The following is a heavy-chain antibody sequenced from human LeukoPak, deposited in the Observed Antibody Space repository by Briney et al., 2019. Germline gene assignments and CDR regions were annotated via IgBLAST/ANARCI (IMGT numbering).Heavy chain of an antibody. D-gene: IGHD4-17*01. CDR3: ARDSYVDSEAVRWFDP. CDR1: GFTFSAYA. V-gene: IGHV3-66*01. CDR2: IYRGGPT. J-gene: IGHJ5*02. Sequence: PGRSLRLSCTASGFTFSAYAMMWVRQAPGKGPEWVSVIYRGGPTYYADSVKGRFTISRDNSKNTLYLQMNSLRAEDTAVYYCARDSYVDSEAVRWFDPWGQGTLVTVSS.